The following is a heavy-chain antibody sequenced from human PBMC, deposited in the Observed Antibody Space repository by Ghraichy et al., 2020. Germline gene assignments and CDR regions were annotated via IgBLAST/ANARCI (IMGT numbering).Heavy chain of an antibody. J-gene: IGHJ6*02. CDR2: ISGSGGSR. V-gene: IGHV3-23*01. CDR1: GFTFSNYA. D-gene: IGHD3-10*01. Sequence: GGSLRLSCAASGFTFSNYAMSWVRQAPGKGLEWVSGISGSGGSRYYADSVTGRFTISRDAYKNTLFLQMNSLRAEDTAVYYCAKEACMVRDCQDGYYYGMDVWGQVTTVTVSS. CDR3: AKEACMVRDCQDGYYYGMDV.